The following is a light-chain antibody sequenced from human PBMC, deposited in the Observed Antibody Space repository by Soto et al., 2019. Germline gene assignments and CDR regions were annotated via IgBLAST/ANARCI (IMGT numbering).Light chain of an antibody. J-gene: IGKJ2*01. CDR3: QQYDNLLPMYT. Sequence: DIQMTQSPTSLSASVGDRVTITCQASHDITNYLNWYQQRPGKAPRLLIYDVSNLQKGVPSRFSGSGSETHFTLTISSLQPEDTATYYCQQYDNLLPMYTFGQGTKLEIK. V-gene: IGKV1-33*01. CDR1: HDITNY. CDR2: DVS.